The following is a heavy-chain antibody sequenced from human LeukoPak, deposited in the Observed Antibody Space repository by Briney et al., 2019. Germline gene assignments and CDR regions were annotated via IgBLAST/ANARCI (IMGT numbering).Heavy chain of an antibody. CDR3: ARGLMTTVTEFDY. CDR1: GGTFSSYA. Sequence: SVKVSCKASGGTFSSYAISWVRQAPGQGLEWMGGIIPIFGTANYAQKFQGRVTITADESTSTAYMELSSLRSEDTAVYYCARGLMTTVTEFDYWGQGALVTVSS. D-gene: IGHD4-17*01. J-gene: IGHJ4*02. V-gene: IGHV1-69*13. CDR2: IIPIFGTA.